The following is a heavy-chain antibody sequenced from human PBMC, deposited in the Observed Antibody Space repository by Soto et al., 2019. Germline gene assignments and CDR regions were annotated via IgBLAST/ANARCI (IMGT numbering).Heavy chain of an antibody. CDR1: GYSISSGSY. D-gene: IGHD6-13*01. V-gene: IGHV4-38-2*01. CDR2: IYHSGST. CDR3: SRSYSSSWYRVNYYYGMDV. Sequence: PSETLSLTCAVSGYSISSGSYWGWFGPPPGKGLEWIGSIYHSGSTYYNPSLKSRVTISVDTSKNQFSLKLSSVTAADTAVYYCSRSYSSSWYRVNYYYGMDVWGQGTTVT. J-gene: IGHJ6*02.